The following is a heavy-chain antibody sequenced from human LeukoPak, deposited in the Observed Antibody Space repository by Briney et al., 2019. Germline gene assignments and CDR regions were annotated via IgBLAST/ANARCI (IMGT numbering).Heavy chain of an antibody. V-gene: IGHV1-8*01. CDR1: GYTFTSYD. CDR2: MNPNSGNT. Sequence: ASVKVSCKASGYTFTSYDINWVRQATGQGLEWMGWMNPNSGNTGYAQKFQGRVTMTRNTSISTAYMELSSLRSEDTAVYYCARGRGYCSSTSCYWYGMDVWGQGTTVTVSS. J-gene: IGHJ6*02. D-gene: IGHD2-2*01. CDR3: ARGRGYCSSTSCYWYGMDV.